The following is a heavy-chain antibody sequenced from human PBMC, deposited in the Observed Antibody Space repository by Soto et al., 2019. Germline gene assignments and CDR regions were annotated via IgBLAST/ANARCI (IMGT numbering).Heavy chain of an antibody. CDR2: ISSSSSTI. V-gene: IGHV3-48*02. D-gene: IGHD6-6*01. CDR3: ATIAARHPHYYYYYGMAV. CDR1: GFTFSSYS. Sequence: EVQLVESGGGLVQPGGSLRLSCAASGFTFSSYSMNWVRQAPGKGLEWVSYISSSSSTIYYADSVKGRFTISRDNAKNLLYLQMNSLRDEDTAVYYCATIAARHPHYYYYYGMAVWGQGTTVTVSS. J-gene: IGHJ6*02.